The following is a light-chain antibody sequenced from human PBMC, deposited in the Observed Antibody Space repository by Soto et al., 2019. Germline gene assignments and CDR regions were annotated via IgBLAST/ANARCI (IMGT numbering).Light chain of an antibody. Sequence: DLQMTQSPSSLSASVGDRVTITCRASQGISNYLAWYQQKPGKVPKLLIYAASTLQSGVPSRFSGSGSGTEFTLTISSLQPEDVANYYCQKYNSAPRTFGQGTKVEIK. J-gene: IGKJ1*01. CDR2: AAS. V-gene: IGKV1-27*01. CDR3: QKYNSAPRT. CDR1: QGISNY.